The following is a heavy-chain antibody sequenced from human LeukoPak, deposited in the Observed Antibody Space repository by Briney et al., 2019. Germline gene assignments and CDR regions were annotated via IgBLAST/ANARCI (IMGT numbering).Heavy chain of an antibody. D-gene: IGHD1-26*01. CDR2: IYYRGST. J-gene: IGHJ4*02. V-gene: IGHV4-39*01. CDR1: GGSISSSSYY. CDR3: ARLRVGATTDY. Sequence: SETLSLTCTVSGGSISSSSYYWGWIRQPPGKGLEWIGSIYYRGSTYYNPSLKSRVTISVDTSKNQFSLKLSSVTAADTAVYYCARLRVGATTDYWGQGALVTVSS.